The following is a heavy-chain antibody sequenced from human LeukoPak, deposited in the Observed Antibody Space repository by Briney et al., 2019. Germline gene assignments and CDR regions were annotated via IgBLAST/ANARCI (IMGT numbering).Heavy chain of an antibody. V-gene: IGHV4-59*08. J-gene: IGHJ4*02. CDR2: IGYSGST. D-gene: IGHD4-11*01. CDR3: ARSKAYSGYFDY. Sequence: SETLSLTCTVSGASINSYFWSWIRQPPGKGLEYIGYIGYSGSTNYNPSLKSRVTISVDTSKNQFSLKLTSVTAADTAVYYCARSKAYSGYFDYWGQGTLVTVSS. CDR1: GASINSYF.